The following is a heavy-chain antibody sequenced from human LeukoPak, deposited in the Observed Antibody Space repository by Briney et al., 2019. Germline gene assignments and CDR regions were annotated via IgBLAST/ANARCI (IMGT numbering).Heavy chain of an antibody. CDR3: ARDVRRYCSSTSCYTTGFDP. CDR1: GGSISSGGYY. D-gene: IGHD2-2*02. V-gene: IGHV4-31*03. J-gene: IGHJ5*02. CDR2: IYYSGST. Sequence: SETLSLTCTVSGGSISSGGYYWSWIRQHPGKGLEWIGYIYYSGSTYYNPSLKSRVTISVDTSKNQFSLKLSSVTAADTAVYYCARDVRRYCSSTSCYTTGFDPWGQGTLVTVSS.